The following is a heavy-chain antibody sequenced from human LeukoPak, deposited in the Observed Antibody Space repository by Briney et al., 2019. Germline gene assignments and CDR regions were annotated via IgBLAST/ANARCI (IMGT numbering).Heavy chain of an antibody. CDR1: GFIFSSYY. CDR3: ARWRGQQSEFDL. CDR2: KNPDGGQE. D-gene: IGHD6-13*01. V-gene: IGHV3-7*01. J-gene: IGHJ4*02. Sequence: GGSLRLSCAASGFIFSSYYMSWVRQAPGKELECVAHKNPDGGQEPCVDSVKGRFTVSRDNAKNSVFLQMNGLRVEDTAMYYCARWRGQQSEFDLWGQGTLVTVSS.